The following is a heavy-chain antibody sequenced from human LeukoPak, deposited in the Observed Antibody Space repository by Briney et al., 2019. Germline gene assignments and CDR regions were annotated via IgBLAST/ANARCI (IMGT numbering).Heavy chain of an antibody. J-gene: IGHJ4*02. V-gene: IGHV1-46*01. CDR2: MNPSGGST. CDR3: ARRGFGYSYGFVSYYFDY. D-gene: IGHD5-18*01. CDR1: GYTFTSHY. Sequence: ASVKVSCKASGYTFTSHYMHWVRQAPGQGLEWMGIMNPSGGSTSYAQKFQGRVTMTRDTSTSTVYMELSSLRSEDTAVYYCARRGFGYSYGFVSYYFDYWGQGTLVTVSS.